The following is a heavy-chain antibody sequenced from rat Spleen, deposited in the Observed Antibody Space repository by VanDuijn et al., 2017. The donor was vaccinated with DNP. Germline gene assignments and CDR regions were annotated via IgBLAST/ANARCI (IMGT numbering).Heavy chain of an antibody. D-gene: IGHD1-12*03. J-gene: IGHJ2*01. V-gene: IGHV3-1*01. CDR1: GHSITSNY. Sequence: EVQLQESGPGLVKPAQSLSLTCSVTGHSITSNYWGWIRKFPGNKMEWIGHISYSGSITYNPSLKSRIAISRDTSKNQFFLQLNSVTTAETATYYCARFVTIMVIFDYWGQGVMVTVSS. CDR3: ARFVTIMVIFDY. CDR2: ISYSGSI.